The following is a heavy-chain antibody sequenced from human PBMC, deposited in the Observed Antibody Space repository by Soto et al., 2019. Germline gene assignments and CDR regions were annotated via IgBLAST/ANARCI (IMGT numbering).Heavy chain of an antibody. D-gene: IGHD3-16*01. CDR3: AAYSHKGY. V-gene: IGHV3-66*01. Sequence: EEQLVESGGDLVQPGGSLRLSCAASGFTFSNNYMSWVRQAPGKGLEWVSLIYSGGSTYYADSVKGRFTISRDSAKNTLYLQMNSLRAEYTAMYYCAAYSHKGYWGQGPLVTVSS. J-gene: IGHJ4*02. CDR2: IYSGGST. CDR1: GFTFSNNY.